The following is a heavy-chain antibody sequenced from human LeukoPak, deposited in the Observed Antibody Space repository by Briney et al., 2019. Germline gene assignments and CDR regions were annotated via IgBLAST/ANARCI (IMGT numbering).Heavy chain of an antibody. Sequence: SETLSLTCAVYGGSFSGYYWSWIRQPPGKGLEWIGEINHCGSTNYNPSLKSRVTISVDTSKNQFSLKLSSVTAADTAVYYCARHDYGDYFGYYYYYGMDVWGQGTTVTVSS. CDR1: GGSFSGYY. CDR3: ARHDYGDYFGYYYYYGMDV. D-gene: IGHD4-17*01. J-gene: IGHJ6*02. V-gene: IGHV4-34*01. CDR2: INHCGST.